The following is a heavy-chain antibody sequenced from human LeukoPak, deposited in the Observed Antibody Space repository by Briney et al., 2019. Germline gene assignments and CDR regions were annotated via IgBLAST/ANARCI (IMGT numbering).Heavy chain of an antibody. CDR2: ISAYNGNT. V-gene: IGHV1-18*01. CDR1: GYTFTSYG. D-gene: IGHD3-3*01. Sequence: GASVKVSCKASGYTFTSYGISWVRQAPGQGLEWMGWISAYNGNTNYAQKLQGRVTMTTDTSTSTACMELRSLRSDDTAVYYCARAQTTYDFWSGYYGLTEFDYWGQGTLVTVSS. CDR3: ARAQTTYDFWSGYYGLTEFDY. J-gene: IGHJ4*02.